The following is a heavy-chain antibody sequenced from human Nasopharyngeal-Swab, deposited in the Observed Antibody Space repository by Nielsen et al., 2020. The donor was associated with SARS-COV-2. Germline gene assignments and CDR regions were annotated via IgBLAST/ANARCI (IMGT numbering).Heavy chain of an antibody. D-gene: IGHD5-12*01. CDR1: GFTFNSHG. Sequence: SLRLSCAASGFTFNSHGMHWVRQAPGQGLEWVAVISFDGSKKYYADSVKGRFTISRDSSKNTLYLQMNSLRAEDTAVYYCARDTSVDIVLLYYGMDVWGQGTTVTVSS. CDR2: ISFDGSKK. J-gene: IGHJ6*02. CDR3: ARDTSVDIVLLYYGMDV. V-gene: IGHV3-30*03.